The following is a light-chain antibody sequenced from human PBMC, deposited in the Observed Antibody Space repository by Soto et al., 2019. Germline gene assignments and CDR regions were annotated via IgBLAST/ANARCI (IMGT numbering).Light chain of an antibody. Sequence: EIVMTQSPGTLSSSPGERATLSCRASQSVSSSFVSWYRKKPGQAPMLLIYAASSTATGLPGRFSGSGSGTDFTLTISRLEPEDFAVYYWQQYSSSSCTFGQGTKVEFK. J-gene: IGKJ1*01. CDR2: AAS. CDR1: QSVSSSF. CDR3: QQYSSSSCT. V-gene: IGKV3-20*01.